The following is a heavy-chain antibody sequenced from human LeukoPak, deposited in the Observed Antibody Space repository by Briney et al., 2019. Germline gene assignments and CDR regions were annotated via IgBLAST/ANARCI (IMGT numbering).Heavy chain of an antibody. J-gene: IGHJ4*02. D-gene: IGHD3-9*01. CDR2: IRGNGGRT. V-gene: IGHV3-23*01. CDR1: GFTFSSYG. Sequence: PGGSLRLSCAASGFTFSSYGMSWVRQAPGKGLDWVSTIRGNGGRTYYADSAKGRFTISRDDSKNTLYLQMNSLRAEDTAVYYCASQGDYEILTGYYQTSDRPPYFDYWGQGTLVTVSS. CDR3: ASQGDYEILTGYYQTSDRPPYFDY.